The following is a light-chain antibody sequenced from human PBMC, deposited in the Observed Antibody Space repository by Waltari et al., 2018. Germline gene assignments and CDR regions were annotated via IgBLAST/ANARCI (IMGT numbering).Light chain of an antibody. CDR2: GAS. CDR3: QQYNNWLT. J-gene: IGKJ1*01. V-gene: IGKV3-15*01. Sequence: ETVMTQSPATLSVSPGERATLSCRASQSVSSNLAWYQQKPGQAPRLLIYGASTRATGIPARFSGSGSGTEFTLTISSLQSEDFAVYYCQQYNNWLTFGQGTKVEIK. CDR1: QSVSSN.